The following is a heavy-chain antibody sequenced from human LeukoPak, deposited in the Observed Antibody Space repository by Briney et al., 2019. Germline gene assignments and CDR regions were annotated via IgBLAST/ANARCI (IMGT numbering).Heavy chain of an antibody. CDR1: GGTFSSYA. Sequence: ASVKVSCKASGGTFSSYAISWVRQAPGQGLEWMGGIISIFGTANYAQKFQGRVTITTDESTSTAYMELSSLRSEDTAVYYCARSMVATWSGYYYMDVWGKGTTVTVSS. V-gene: IGHV1-69*05. J-gene: IGHJ6*03. CDR3: ARSMVATWSGYYYMDV. CDR2: IISIFGTA. D-gene: IGHD5-12*01.